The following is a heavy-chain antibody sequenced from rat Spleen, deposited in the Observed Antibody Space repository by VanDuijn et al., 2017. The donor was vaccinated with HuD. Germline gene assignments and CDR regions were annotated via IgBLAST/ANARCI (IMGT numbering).Heavy chain of an antibody. Sequence: QVQLKESGPGLVQPSQTLSLTCTVSGFSLSNYGVIWVRQPPGEGLEWMGVIWTGGDTDYNSALRSRLSISRDTAKSQVFLRMDSLQNEDIATYYCARGGNGPKDYYFDNWGQGVTVTVSS. D-gene: IGHD1-7*01. CDR1: GFSLSNYG. J-gene: IGHJ2*01. CDR3: ARGGNGPKDYYFDN. V-gene: IGHV2-30*01. CDR2: IWTGGDT.